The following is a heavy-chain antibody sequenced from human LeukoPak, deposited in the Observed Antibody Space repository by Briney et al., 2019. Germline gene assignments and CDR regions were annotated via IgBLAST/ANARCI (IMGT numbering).Heavy chain of an antibody. CDR1: GDSINGADYY. D-gene: IGHD4-17*01. Sequence: SQTLSLTCTVSGDSINGADYYWSWIRQPPGKGLEWIAYVYYSGSTYYNPSLKSRLTISVDTSKNQFSLKLNSVTAADAAVYYCARGGGGSSTVTTYWFDPWGQGALVTVSS. CDR3: ARGGGGSSTVTTYWFDP. J-gene: IGHJ5*02. CDR2: VYYSGST. V-gene: IGHV4-30-4*01.